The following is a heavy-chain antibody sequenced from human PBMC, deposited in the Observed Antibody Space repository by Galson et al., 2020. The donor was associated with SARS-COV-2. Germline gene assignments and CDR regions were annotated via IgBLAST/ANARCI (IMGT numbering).Heavy chain of an antibody. Sequence: ETLSLTCTVPGGSISSYYWSWIRQPPGKGLEWIGYIYYSGSTNYNPSLKSRVTISVDTSKNQFSLKLSSVTAADTAVYYCASQGALTYYFDYWCQGTLVTVSS. J-gene: IGHJ4*02. CDR1: GGSISSYY. V-gene: IGHV4-59*08. CDR3: ASQGALTYYFDY. D-gene: IGHD3-16*01. CDR2: IYYSGST.